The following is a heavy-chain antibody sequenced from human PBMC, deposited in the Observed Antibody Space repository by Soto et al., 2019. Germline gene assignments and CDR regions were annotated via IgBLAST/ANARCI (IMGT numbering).Heavy chain of an antibody. CDR1: GYSFTSYW. Sequence: GESLKISCKGSGYSFTSYWISWVRQMPGKGPEWMGRIDPSDSYTNYSPSFQGHVTISADKSISTAYLQWSSLKASDTAMYYCARHEAASAASDYWGKGTLVTVSS. CDR3: ARHEAASAASDY. D-gene: IGHD5-18*01. J-gene: IGHJ4*02. CDR2: IDPSDSYT. V-gene: IGHV5-10-1*01.